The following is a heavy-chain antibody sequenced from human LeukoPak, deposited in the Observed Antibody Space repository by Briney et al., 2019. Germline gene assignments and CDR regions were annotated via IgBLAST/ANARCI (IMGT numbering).Heavy chain of an antibody. CDR1: GGSFSGYY. J-gene: IGHJ4*02. D-gene: IGHD3-16*02. Sequence: PSVTLSLTCAVYGGSFSGYYWSWIRQPPGKGLEWIGEINHSGSTNYNPSLKSRVTISVDTSKNQFSLKLSSVTAADTAVYYCARGSYDYVWGSYRYGGACFDYWGQGTLVTVSS. CDR3: ARGSYDYVWGSYRYGGACFDY. V-gene: IGHV4-34*01. CDR2: INHSGST.